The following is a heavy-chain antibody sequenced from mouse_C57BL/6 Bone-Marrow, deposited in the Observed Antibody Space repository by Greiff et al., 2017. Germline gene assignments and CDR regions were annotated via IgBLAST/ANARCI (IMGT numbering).Heavy chain of an antibody. CDR1: GFTFSDYY. D-gene: IGHD4-1*02. Sequence: EVQRVESGGGLVQPGGSLKLSCAASGFTFSDYYMYWVRQTPEKRLEWVAYISNGGGSTYYPDTVKGRFTISRDNAKNTLYLQMSRLKSEDTAMYYCARGRQLGLFAYWGQGTLVTVSA. CDR2: ISNGGGST. V-gene: IGHV5-12*01. CDR3: ARGRQLGLFAY. J-gene: IGHJ3*01.